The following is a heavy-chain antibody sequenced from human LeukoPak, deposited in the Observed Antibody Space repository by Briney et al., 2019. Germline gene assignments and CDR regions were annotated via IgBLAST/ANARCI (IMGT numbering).Heavy chain of an antibody. D-gene: IGHD6-19*01. CDR1: GFTFSSYA. J-gene: IGHJ1*01. Sequence: GGSLRLSCAASGFTFSSYAMSWVRQAPGKGLEWVSAISGSGASTYYADSVKGRFTISRDNSKNTLYLQMNSLRVEDTAVYYCAKDPAVANTARRFQHWGQGTLVTVTS. CDR2: ISGSGAST. CDR3: AKDPAVANTARRFQH. V-gene: IGHV3-23*01.